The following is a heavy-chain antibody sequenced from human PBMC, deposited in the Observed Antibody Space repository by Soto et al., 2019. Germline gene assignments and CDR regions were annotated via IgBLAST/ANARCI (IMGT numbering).Heavy chain of an antibody. D-gene: IGHD2-2*01. Sequence: TGWSLRLSCAASGFTFSTYWLHWIRQVPGKGLEWVSRINSDASHTYYADSVKGRFTISRDNAKNTLHLEMNSLRAEDTAVYYCVRDGHCMTTSCYGNWFDPWGQGTLVTVSS. J-gene: IGHJ5*02. V-gene: IGHV3-74*01. CDR2: INSDASHT. CDR1: GFTFSTYW. CDR3: VRDGHCMTTSCYGNWFDP.